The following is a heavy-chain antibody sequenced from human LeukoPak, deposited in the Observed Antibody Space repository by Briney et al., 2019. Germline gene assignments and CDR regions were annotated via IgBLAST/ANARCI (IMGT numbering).Heavy chain of an antibody. CDR2: IIPIFGTA. V-gene: IGHV1-69*06. J-gene: IGHJ4*02. Sequence: LVKVSCKASGGTFSSYAISWVRQAPGQGLEWMGGIIPIFGTANYAQKFQGRVTITADKSTSTAYMELSSLRSEDTAVYYCASAGPGYSSSWYLGQIDYWGQGTLVTVSS. CDR1: GGTFSSYA. CDR3: ASAGPGYSSSWYLGQIDY. D-gene: IGHD6-13*01.